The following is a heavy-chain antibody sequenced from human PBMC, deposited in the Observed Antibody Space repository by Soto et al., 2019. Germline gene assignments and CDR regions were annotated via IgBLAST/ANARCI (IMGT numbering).Heavy chain of an antibody. CDR3: ARRGPFYLPHDYYYYYGMDV. J-gene: IGHJ6*02. CDR1: GYTFTSYA. Sequence: ASVKVSCKASGYTFTSYAMHWVRQAPGQRLEWMGWINAGNGNTKYSQKFQGRVTITRDTSASTAYMELSSLRSEDTAVYYCARRGPFYLPHDYYYYYGMDVWGQGTTVTVSS. V-gene: IGHV1-3*01. CDR2: INAGNGNT. D-gene: IGHD3-10*01.